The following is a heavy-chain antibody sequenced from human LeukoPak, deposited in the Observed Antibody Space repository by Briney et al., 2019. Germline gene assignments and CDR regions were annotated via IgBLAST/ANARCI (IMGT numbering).Heavy chain of an antibody. CDR3: ARDWAPAGTVSFDY. CDR1: GGSFSGYY. CDR2: INHSGGT. Sequence: SETLSLTCAVYGGSFSGYYWSWIRQPPGKGLEWIGEINHSGGTNYNPSLKSRVTISVDTSKNQFSLKLSSVTAAGTAVYYCARDWAPAGTVSFDYWGQGTLVTVSS. D-gene: IGHD6-13*01. J-gene: IGHJ4*02. V-gene: IGHV4-34*01.